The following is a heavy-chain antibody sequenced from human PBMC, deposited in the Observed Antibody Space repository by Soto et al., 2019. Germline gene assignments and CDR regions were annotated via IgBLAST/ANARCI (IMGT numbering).Heavy chain of an antibody. CDR3: ARDSNGSGSYYFYYYYGMDV. Sequence: GGSLRLSCAASGFTFSSYAMHWVRQAPGKGLEWVAVISYDGSNKYYADSVKGRFTISRDNSKNTLYLQMNSLRAEDTAVYYCARDSNGSGSYYFYYYYGMDVWGQGTTVTVSS. CDR2: ISYDGSNK. V-gene: IGHV3-30-3*01. D-gene: IGHD3-10*01. J-gene: IGHJ6*02. CDR1: GFTFSSYA.